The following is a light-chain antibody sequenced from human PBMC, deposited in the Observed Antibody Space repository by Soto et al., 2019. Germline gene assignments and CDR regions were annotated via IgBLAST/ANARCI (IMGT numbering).Light chain of an antibody. CDR1: SSDIGNYNY. CDR2: DVS. CDR3: CSYAGSFIFV. Sequence: QSALTQPRSVSGSPGQSVTISCTGTSSDIGNYNYVSWYQQYPGKAPKLIIYDVSKRPSGIPGRFFGSKFGNTASLTISGLQAEDEADYYCCSYAGSFIFVFGTGTKLTVL. V-gene: IGLV2-11*01. J-gene: IGLJ1*01.